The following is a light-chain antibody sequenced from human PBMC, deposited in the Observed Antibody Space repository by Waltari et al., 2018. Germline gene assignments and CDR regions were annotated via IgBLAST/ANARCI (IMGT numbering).Light chain of an antibody. CDR3: GTWDSSLSGAV. J-gene: IGLJ7*01. CDR1: RSHLGNNY. CDR2: EDS. Sequence: QSVLPQPPSVSAAPGQRVTIPCSGGRSHLGNNYVSWYRQFPGTAPKLLIYEDSERPSGIPGRFSGSKSGTSATLDITGLQAGDEADYYCGTWDSSLSGAVFGGGTHLTVL. V-gene: IGLV1-51*02.